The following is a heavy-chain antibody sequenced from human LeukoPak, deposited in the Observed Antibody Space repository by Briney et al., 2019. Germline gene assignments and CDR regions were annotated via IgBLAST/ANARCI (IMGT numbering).Heavy chain of an antibody. CDR3: ARDPRADIAMVTGWFDP. CDR2: INPNSGGT. J-gene: IGHJ5*02. D-gene: IGHD5-18*01. Sequence: ASVKVSCKASGYTFTGYYMHWVRQAPGQGLEWMGWINPNSGGTNYAQKFQGRVTMTRDTSISTAYMELSRLRSDDTAVYYCARDPRADIAMVTGWFDPWGQGTLVTVSS. V-gene: IGHV1-2*02. CDR1: GYTFTGYY.